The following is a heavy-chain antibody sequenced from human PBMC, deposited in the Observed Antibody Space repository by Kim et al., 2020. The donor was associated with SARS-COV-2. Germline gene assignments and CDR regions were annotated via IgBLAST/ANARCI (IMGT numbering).Heavy chain of an antibody. CDR1: GDSISYYY. CDR3: ARATYTYVRVSYTSDWSLRRWFDP. CDR2: LYDSGTT. D-gene: IGHD6-19*01. J-gene: IGHJ5*02. V-gene: IGHV4-59*01. Sequence: SETLSLTCTVSGDSISYYYWSWIRLPPGKGLEWIGNLYDSGTTNYNPSLKSRVTISVDTSKNQLSLSLSSVTAADSALYFCARATYTYVRVSYTSDWSLRRWFDPWGQGTLVTVSS.